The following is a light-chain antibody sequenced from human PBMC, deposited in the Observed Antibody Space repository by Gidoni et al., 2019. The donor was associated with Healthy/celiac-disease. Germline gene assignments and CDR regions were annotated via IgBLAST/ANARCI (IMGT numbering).Light chain of an antibody. J-gene: IGKJ4*01. Sequence: DIQLAQSPSSLSASLGDRVTITCRASQSISSYLYWYQQKPGNAPKLLIYAASSLQSGVPSRFSGSGSGTDFTLTISSLQPEDFATYYCQQSYSTPPALTFGGGTKVEIK. CDR1: QSISSY. V-gene: IGKV1-39*01. CDR2: AAS. CDR3: QQSYSTPPALT.